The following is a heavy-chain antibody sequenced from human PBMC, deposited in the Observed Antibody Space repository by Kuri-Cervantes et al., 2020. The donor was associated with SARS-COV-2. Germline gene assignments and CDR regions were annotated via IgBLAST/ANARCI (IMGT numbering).Heavy chain of an antibody. Sequence: GESLKISCAASGFTFSSYSMNWVRQAPGKGLEWVSYTSSSSSTIYYADSVKGRFTISRDNAKNSLYLQMNSLRAEDTAVYYCARDGLPGGTYYDFWSGYYKGYYGMDVWGQGTTVTVSS. V-gene: IGHV3-48*01. CDR2: TSSSSSTI. D-gene: IGHD3-3*01. CDR3: ARDGLPGGTYYDFWSGYYKGYYGMDV. J-gene: IGHJ6*02. CDR1: GFTFSSYS.